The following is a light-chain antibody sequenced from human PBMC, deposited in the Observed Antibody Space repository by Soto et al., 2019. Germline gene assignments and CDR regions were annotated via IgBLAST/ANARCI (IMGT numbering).Light chain of an antibody. Sequence: DIQMTQSPSALSASVGDRVTITCQSIQDISNYLNWYQQKPGKAPKLLIYDASNLETGVPSRFSGSGSGQDFTFTISSLQPEDIATYYCQQYDNLPPLTFGGGTNVDIK. CDR2: DAS. V-gene: IGKV1-33*01. CDR1: QDISNY. J-gene: IGKJ4*01. CDR3: QQYDNLPPLT.